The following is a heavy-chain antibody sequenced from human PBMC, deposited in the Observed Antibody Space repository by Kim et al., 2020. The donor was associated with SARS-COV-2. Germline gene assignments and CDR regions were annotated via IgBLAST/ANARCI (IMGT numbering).Heavy chain of an antibody. J-gene: IGHJ4*02. Sequence: YYNPSLKSRVTISVDASKNQFSLRLNSVTAADTAVYYCARVVRASWYPDYWGQGTLVTVSS. D-gene: IGHD6-13*01. V-gene: IGHV4-39*01. CDR3: ARVVRASWYPDY.